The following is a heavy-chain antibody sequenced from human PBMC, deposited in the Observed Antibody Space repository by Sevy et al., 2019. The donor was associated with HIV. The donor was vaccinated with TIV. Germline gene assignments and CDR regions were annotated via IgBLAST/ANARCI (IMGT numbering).Heavy chain of an antibody. CDR3: VRDIEVGASILDA. V-gene: IGHV3-7*03. D-gene: IGHD1-26*01. CDR1: GFNFRNFW. Sequence: GGSLRLSCVASGFNFRNFWMSWVRQAPGKGLECVADIKQDGSEGYYVDSVKGRFTISRDNFKNSLYLQMNSLRDEDTAMYFCVRDIEVGASILDAWGQGTPVTVSS. J-gene: IGHJ5*02. CDR2: IKQDGSEG.